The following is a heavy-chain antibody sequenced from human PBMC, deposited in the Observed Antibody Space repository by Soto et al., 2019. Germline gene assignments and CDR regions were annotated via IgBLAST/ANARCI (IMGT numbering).Heavy chain of an antibody. CDR3: ARIERGWLQFDY. Sequence: SETLSLTCTVSGGSISSYYWSWIRQPPGKGLEWIGYIYYSGSTNYNPSLKSRVTISVDTSKNQFSLKLSSVTAADTAVYYCARIERGWLQFDYWGQGTRVTVAS. CDR1: GGSISSYY. D-gene: IGHD5-12*01. V-gene: IGHV4-59*01. J-gene: IGHJ4*02. CDR2: IYYSGST.